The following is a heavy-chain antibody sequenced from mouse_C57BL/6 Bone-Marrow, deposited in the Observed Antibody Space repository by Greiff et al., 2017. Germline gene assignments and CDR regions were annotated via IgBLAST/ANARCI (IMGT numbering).Heavy chain of an antibody. J-gene: IGHJ3*01. CDR3: GNTSWFAY. D-gene: IGHD5-1-1*01. Sequence: QVQLQQPGAELVRPGASVKLSCKASGYTFTSYGITWVKQRPGQGLEWIGDIYPRSGSTYYNEKFKSKATLTADKSSSTAYMELRSLTSDDSAVYCCGNTSWFAYWGQGTLVTVSA. V-gene: IGHV1-81*01. CDR1: GYTFTSYG. CDR2: IYPRSGST.